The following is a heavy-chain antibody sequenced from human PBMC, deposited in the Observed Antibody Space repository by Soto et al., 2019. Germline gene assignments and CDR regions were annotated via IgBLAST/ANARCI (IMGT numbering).Heavy chain of an antibody. Sequence: ASVKVSCKASGYTFTSYDINWVRQATGQGLEWMGWMNPNSGNTGYAQKFQGRVTMTRNTSISTAYMELSSLRSEDTAVDYCARGKTCSGGSCWRRQKFTFDPWGQGTLVTVSS. V-gene: IGHV1-8*01. D-gene: IGHD2-15*01. J-gene: IGHJ5*02. CDR2: MNPNSGNT. CDR1: GYTFTSYD. CDR3: ARGKTCSGGSCWRRQKFTFDP.